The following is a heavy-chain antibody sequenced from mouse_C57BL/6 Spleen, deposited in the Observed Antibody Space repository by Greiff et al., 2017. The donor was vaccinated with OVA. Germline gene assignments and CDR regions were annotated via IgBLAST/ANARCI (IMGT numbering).Heavy chain of an antibody. V-gene: IGHV1-9*01. D-gene: IGHD2-4*01. CDR1: GYTFTGYW. J-gene: IGHJ2*01. Sequence: QVQLQQSGAELMKPGASVKLSCKATGYTFTGYWIEWVKQRPGHGLEWIGEILPGGGSTKYNEKFKGKATFTADTSSNTAYMQLSSLTTEDSAIYYCARPIYYYYDDFDYWGQGTTLTVSS. CDR2: ILPGGGST. CDR3: ARPIYYYYDDFDY.